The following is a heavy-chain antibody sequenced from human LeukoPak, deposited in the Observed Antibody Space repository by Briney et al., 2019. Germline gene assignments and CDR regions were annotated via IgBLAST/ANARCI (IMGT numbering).Heavy chain of an antibody. V-gene: IGHV1-18*01. Sequence: RAPVKVSCKASGYTFTSYGISWVRQAPGQGLEWMGWISAYNGNTNYAQKLQGRVTMTTDTSTSTAYMGLRSLRSDDTAVYYCARRHYYDSSVDYWGQGTLVTVSS. CDR2: ISAYNGNT. CDR3: ARRHYYDSSVDY. D-gene: IGHD3-22*01. J-gene: IGHJ4*02. CDR1: GYTFTSYG.